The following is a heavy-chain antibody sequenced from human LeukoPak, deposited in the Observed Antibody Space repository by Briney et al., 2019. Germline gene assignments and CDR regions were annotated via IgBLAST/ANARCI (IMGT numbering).Heavy chain of an antibody. V-gene: IGHV3-48*03. CDR1: GFTFSDYQ. J-gene: IGHJ1*01. Sequence: EGSLRLSCAASGFTFSDYQMNWVRQAPGKGLEWVSYISDSGSTPYYADSVKGRFTISRDNSKNTLYLQMNSLRAEDTAVYYCAKGFDVTPTYFHHWGQGTLVTVSS. CDR2: ISDSGSTP. D-gene: IGHD2-15*01. CDR3: AKGFDVTPTYFHH.